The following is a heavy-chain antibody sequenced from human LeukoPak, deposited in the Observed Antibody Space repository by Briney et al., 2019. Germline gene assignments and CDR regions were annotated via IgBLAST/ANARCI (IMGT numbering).Heavy chain of an antibody. D-gene: IGHD2-8*01. CDR1: GGFISSSDYD. CDR3: ARLFPSCTKTTCDFDY. Sequence: SETLSLTCTVSGGFISSSDYDWGWIRQPPGKALEWIGSIYYSGTTYYNPPLKSRVTISVDASKDQVSLKLNSVTAADTAVYYCARLFPSCTKTTCDFDYWGQGILVSVSS. J-gene: IGHJ4*02. CDR2: IYYSGTT. V-gene: IGHV4-39*01.